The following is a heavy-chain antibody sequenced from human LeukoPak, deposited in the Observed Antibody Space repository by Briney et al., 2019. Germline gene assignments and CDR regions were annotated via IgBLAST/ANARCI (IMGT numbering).Heavy chain of an antibody. CDR3: TRGVRIAATVGSTLADY. CDR2: LNPNSGGT. D-gene: IGHD3-10*01. CDR1: GYTFTSYY. J-gene: IGHJ4*02. Sequence: ASVKVSCKASGYTFTSYYMHWVRQAPGQGLEWMGWLNPNSGGTNSAQKFQGRVTMTRDTSISTAYMELSRLKSDDTAVYYCTRGVRIAATVGSTLADYWGQGTLVTVSS. V-gene: IGHV1-2*02.